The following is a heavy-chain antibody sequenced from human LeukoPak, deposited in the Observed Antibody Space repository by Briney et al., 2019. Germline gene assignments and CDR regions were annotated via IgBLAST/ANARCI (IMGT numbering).Heavy chain of an antibody. CDR3: ARLPKSNYDSSGYSDY. D-gene: IGHD3-22*01. Sequence: GESLKISCKGSGYSFTTYWITWVRQMPGKGLEWMGRIDASDSYTNYSPSFQGHVTISADKSISTAYLQWSSLKASDTAMYYCARLPKSNYDSSGYSDYWGQGTLVTVSS. CDR1: GYSFTTYW. J-gene: IGHJ4*02. V-gene: IGHV5-10-1*01. CDR2: IDASDSYT.